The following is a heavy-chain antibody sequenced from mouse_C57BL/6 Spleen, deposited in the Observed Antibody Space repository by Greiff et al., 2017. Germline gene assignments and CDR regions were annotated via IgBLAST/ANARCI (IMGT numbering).Heavy chain of an antibody. D-gene: IGHD3-3*01. Sequence: VQLQQSGAVLVKPGASVKISCKASGYAFSSYWMNWVKQRPGKGLEWIGQIYPGDGDTNYNGKFKGKAKLTAAKSSSTAYMQLGSLTSEASAVYFCAREGRVFYYAMDYWGQGTSVTVSS. CDR3: AREGRVFYYAMDY. V-gene: IGHV1-80*01. J-gene: IGHJ4*01. CDR2: IYPGDGDT. CDR1: GYAFSSYW.